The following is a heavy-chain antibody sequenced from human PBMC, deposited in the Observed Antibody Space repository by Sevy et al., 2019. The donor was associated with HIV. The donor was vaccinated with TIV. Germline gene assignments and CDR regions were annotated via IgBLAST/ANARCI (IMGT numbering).Heavy chain of an antibody. CDR1: GFTFSSYA. V-gene: IGHV3-21*01. CDR3: VREGLGGYSYSLDY. Sequence: GGSLRLSCTASGFTFSSYAMNWVRQAPGKGLEWVSSINAISSNIYYADSVKGRFTISRDNAENSLYLQMNSVRAEDTAVYYCVREGLGGYSYSLDYWGHGTLVTVSS. CDR2: INAISSNI. J-gene: IGHJ4*01. D-gene: IGHD5-18*01.